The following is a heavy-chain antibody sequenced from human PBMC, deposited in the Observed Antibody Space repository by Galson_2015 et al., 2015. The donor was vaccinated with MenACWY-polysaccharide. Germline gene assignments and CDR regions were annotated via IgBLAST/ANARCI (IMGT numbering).Heavy chain of an antibody. D-gene: IGHD3-10*01. Sequence: SLRLSCEASGFTFSNFWMHWVRQAPGQGLVWVSWINTDERNTTYADYVKGRFTISRDDAKNTVYLQMNSLRAEDTAVYYCARGGVAPGADYWGQGTLVTVSS. CDR2: INTDERNT. J-gene: IGHJ4*01. CDR1: GFTFSNFW. CDR3: ARGGVAPGADY. V-gene: IGHV3-74*01.